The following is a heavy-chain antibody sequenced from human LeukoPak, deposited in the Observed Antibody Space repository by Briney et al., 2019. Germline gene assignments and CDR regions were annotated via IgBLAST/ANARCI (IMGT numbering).Heavy chain of an antibody. D-gene: IGHD3-3*01. CDR3: ASLPPRYYDFWSGYYPPAY. Sequence: SETLSLTCTVSGGSIRSYYWSWIRQPPGKGLEWIGYIFHSGSTTFNPSLKSRVTISLDTSKNQFSLELTSVTAADTAVYYCASLPPRYYDFWSGYYPPAYWGQGTLVTVSS. J-gene: IGHJ4*02. CDR1: GGSIRSYY. CDR2: IFHSGST. V-gene: IGHV4-59*01.